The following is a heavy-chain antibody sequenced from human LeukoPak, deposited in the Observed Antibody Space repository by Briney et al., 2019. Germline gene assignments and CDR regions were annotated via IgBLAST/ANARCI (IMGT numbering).Heavy chain of an antibody. D-gene: IGHD4-17*01. Sequence: GESLKISCKGSGYSFTSYWIGWVRQMPGKGLEWMGIIYPGDSDITYSPAFQGQVTVSADRSTNTAYLQLNSLKASDTAMYYCARQRDYGDDIYSRYFDYWGQGVLVTVSS. J-gene: IGHJ4*02. CDR1: GYSFTSYW. CDR2: IYPGDSDI. CDR3: ARQRDYGDDIYSRYFDY. V-gene: IGHV5-51*01.